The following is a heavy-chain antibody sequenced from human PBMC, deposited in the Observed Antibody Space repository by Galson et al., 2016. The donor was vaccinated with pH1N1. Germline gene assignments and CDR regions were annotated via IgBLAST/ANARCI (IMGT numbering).Heavy chain of an antibody. CDR3: ARADYGDYVGYFDY. Sequence: GQGLEWMGIINPSGGSTRYAQKFQSRVTMTRDTSTSPVYMELSSLRSEDTAVYYCARADYGDYVGYFDYWGQGTLVTVSS. D-gene: IGHD4-17*01. J-gene: IGHJ4*02. V-gene: IGHV1-46*01. CDR2: INPSGGST.